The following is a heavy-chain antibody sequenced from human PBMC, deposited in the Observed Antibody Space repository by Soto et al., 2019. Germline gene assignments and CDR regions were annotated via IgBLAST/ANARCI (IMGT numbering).Heavy chain of an antibody. CDR3: ARGPTPNYGSGSFIYYYGMDV. J-gene: IGHJ6*02. CDR2: INHSGST. CDR1: SGSFSGYY. Sequence: SETLYLTCAVYSGSFSGYYWSWIRQPPGKGLEGIGEINHSGSTNYNPSLKSRVTISVDTSKNQFSLKLSSVTAADTAVYYCARGPTPNYGSGSFIYYYGMDVWGQGTTVTVSS. D-gene: IGHD3-10*01. V-gene: IGHV4-34*01.